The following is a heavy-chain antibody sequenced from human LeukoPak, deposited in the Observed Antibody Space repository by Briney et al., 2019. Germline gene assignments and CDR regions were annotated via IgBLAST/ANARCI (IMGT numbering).Heavy chain of an antibody. V-gene: IGHV1-46*01. CDR1: GYTFTSYY. J-gene: IGHJ6*03. CDR2: INPSGGST. D-gene: IGHD3-16*01. CDR3: ARGGNDYVWGGDRGHYYYYMDV. Sequence: GASVKVSCKASGYTFTSYYMHWVRQAPGQGLEWIGIINPSGGSTSYAQKFQGRVTMTRDMSTSTVYMELSSLRSEDTAVYYCARGGNDYVWGGDRGHYYYYMDVWGKGTTVAVSS.